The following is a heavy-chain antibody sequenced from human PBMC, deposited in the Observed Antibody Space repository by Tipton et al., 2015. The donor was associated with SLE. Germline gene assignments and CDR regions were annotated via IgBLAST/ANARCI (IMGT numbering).Heavy chain of an antibody. J-gene: IGHJ4*02. CDR3: ARDWGGTIEMATILYY. D-gene: IGHD5-24*01. CDR1: GFTFSSYW. CDR2: ISSSSSYI. V-gene: IGHV3-21*03. Sequence: SLRLSCAASGFTFSSYWMSWVRQAPGKGLEWVSSISSSSSYIYYADSVKGRLTISRDNAKNSLYLQMNSLRAEDTAVYYCARDWGGTIEMATILYYWGQGTLVTVSS.